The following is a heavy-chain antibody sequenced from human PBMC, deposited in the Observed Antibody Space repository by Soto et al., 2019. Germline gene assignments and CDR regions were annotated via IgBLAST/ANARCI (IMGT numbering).Heavy chain of an antibody. Sequence: PSETLSLTCAVYGGSFSGYYWSWIRQPPGKGLEWIGEINHSGSTNYNPSLKSRVTISVDTSKNQFSLKLSSVTAADTAVYYCASKHYDFWSGYYWNYWGQGTLVTVSS. V-gene: IGHV4-34*01. CDR2: INHSGST. CDR3: ASKHYDFWSGYYWNY. CDR1: GGSFSGYY. D-gene: IGHD3-3*01. J-gene: IGHJ4*02.